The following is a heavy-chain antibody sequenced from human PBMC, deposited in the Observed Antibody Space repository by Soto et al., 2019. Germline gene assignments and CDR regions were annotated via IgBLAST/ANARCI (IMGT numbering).Heavy chain of an antibody. CDR1: GGSISSSNW. J-gene: IGHJ6*02. CDR2: IYHSGST. CDR3: ARGTGVSTYYYYGMDV. V-gene: IGHV4-4*02. D-gene: IGHD2-8*02. Sequence: SATLSLTCAVSGGSISSSNWWSWVRQPPGKGLEWIGEIYHSGSTNYNPSLKSRVAISVDKSKNQFSLKLSSVTAADTAVYYCARGTGVSTYYYYGMDVWGQGTTVTVSS.